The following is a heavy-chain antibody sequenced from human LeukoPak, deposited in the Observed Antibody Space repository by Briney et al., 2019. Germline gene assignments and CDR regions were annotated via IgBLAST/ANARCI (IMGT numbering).Heavy chain of an antibody. V-gene: IGHV4-34*01. J-gene: IGHJ4*02. Sequence: SETLSLTCAVYGGSFSGYYWSWIRQPPGKGLEWIGEINHSGSTNYNPSLKSRVTISVDTSKNQISLNLSSVTAADTAVYYCARGSKQGGYSYGLDYWGQGTLVTVSS. CDR1: GGSFSGYY. D-gene: IGHD5-18*01. CDR3: ARGSKQGGYSYGLDY. CDR2: INHSGST.